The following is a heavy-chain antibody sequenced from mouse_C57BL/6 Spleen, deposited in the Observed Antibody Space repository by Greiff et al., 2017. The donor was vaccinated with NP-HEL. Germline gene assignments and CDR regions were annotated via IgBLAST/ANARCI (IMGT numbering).Heavy chain of an antibody. CDR2: INPNNGTT. CDR1: GYTFTDYN. D-gene: IGHD1-2*01. J-gene: IGHJ2*01. CDR3: AREGEVRRLDY. Sequence: EVQLQQSGPELVKPGASVKISCKASGYTFTDYNMHWVKQSHGKSLEWIGVINPNNGTTSYNQKFKGKATLTVDQSSSTAYMQLSSLTSEDTAVYYCAREGEVRRLDYWGQGTTLTVSS. V-gene: IGHV1-39*01.